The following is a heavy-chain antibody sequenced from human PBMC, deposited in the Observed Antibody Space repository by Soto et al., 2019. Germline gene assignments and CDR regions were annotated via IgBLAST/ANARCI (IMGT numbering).Heavy chain of an antibody. CDR3: AKGRSYYYYYGVDV. CDR1: GVTFSSCA. J-gene: IGHJ6*02. Sequence: GGSLRLSCAASGVTFSSCAMGWVRPAPGKGLEWVSDIIDSGGSTYYADSVKGRFTISRDNSKSTLYLQMNSLRAEDTALYYCAKGRSYYYYYGVDVWGQGTTVTVSS. CDR2: IIDSGGST. V-gene: IGHV3-23*01.